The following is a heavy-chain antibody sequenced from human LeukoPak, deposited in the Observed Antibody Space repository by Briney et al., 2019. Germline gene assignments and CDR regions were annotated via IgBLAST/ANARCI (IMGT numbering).Heavy chain of an antibody. Sequence: SETLSLTCIVSGGSISSSNYYWGWIRQPPGKGLEWIGSIYHNGSTYYNPSLKSRVTISVDTSKNQFSLKLSSVTAADTAVYYCARDHTSGSYYWGQGTLVTVSS. D-gene: IGHD1-26*01. V-gene: IGHV4-39*07. CDR3: ARDHTSGSYY. J-gene: IGHJ4*02. CDR1: GGSISSSNYY. CDR2: IYHNGST.